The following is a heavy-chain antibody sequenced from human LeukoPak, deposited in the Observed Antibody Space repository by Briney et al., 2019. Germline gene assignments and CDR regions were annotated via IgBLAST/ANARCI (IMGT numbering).Heavy chain of an antibody. CDR3: ARAPYSSATNNYYMDV. D-gene: IGHD4-11*01. V-gene: IGHV4-39*07. CDR1: GGSINSSGYY. Sequence: PSETLSLTCAVSGGSINSSGYYWGWIRQPPGKGLEWIGSIYHSGSTYYNPSLKSRVTISVDTSKNQFSLKLSSATAADTAVYYCARAPYSSATNNYYMDVWGKGTTATVSS. CDR2: IYHSGST. J-gene: IGHJ6*03.